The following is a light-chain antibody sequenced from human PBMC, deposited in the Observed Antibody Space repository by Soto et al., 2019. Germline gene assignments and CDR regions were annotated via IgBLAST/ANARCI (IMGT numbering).Light chain of an antibody. CDR2: DAS. V-gene: IGKV3-11*01. J-gene: IGKJ4*01. CDR3: QKHSNWPLT. CDR1: QSVSSN. Sequence: ELVMTQSPATLSVSPGDRATLSCRASQSVSSNLAWYQQNPGQAPRLLIFDASNRATGIPARLSGSGSGTDFNLTISRLEPEDFAVYYCQKHSNWPLTFGGGTKVDIK.